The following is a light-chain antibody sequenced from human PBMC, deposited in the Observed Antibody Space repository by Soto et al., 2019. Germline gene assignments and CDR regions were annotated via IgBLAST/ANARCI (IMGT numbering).Light chain of an antibody. CDR1: TGAVTSGYY. J-gene: IGLJ2*01. V-gene: IGLV7-43*01. Sequence: QAVVTQEPSLTVSPGGTVTLTCASSTGAVTSGYYPNWFQQKPGQAPRALIYNTSNKHSSTPARFSGSLLGGKAALTLSGVQPEDEAEYYCLLYYGGAQRAVFGGGTKLTVL. CDR2: NTS. CDR3: LLYYGGAQRAV.